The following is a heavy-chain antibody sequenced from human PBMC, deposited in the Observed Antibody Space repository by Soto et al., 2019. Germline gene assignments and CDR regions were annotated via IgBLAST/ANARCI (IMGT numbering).Heavy chain of an antibody. V-gene: IGHV1-2*04. CDR1: GYTFTGYY. Sequence: ASVKVSCKASGYTFTGYYMHWVRQAPGQGIEWMGWINPNSGGTNYAQKFQGWVTMTRDTSISTAYMELSRLRSDDTAVYYCARDYYGSGSYLAVWGQGTTVTVSS. J-gene: IGHJ6*02. CDR3: ARDYYGSGSYLAV. D-gene: IGHD3-10*01. CDR2: INPNSGGT.